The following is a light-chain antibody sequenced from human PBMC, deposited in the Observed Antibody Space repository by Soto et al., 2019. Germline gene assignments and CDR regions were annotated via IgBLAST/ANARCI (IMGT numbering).Light chain of an antibody. V-gene: IGLV1-40*01. J-gene: IGLJ2*01. CDR1: SSNIGAGYD. Sequence: QSVLTQPPSVSGAPGQRVTISCTGSSSNIGAGYDVHWYQQLPGTAPKLLIYGNTNRPSGVPDRFSGAKSGTSASLGITGLQTEDEADYYCQSYDSSLSAHVVFGGGTKLTVL. CDR2: GNT. CDR3: QSYDSSLSAHVV.